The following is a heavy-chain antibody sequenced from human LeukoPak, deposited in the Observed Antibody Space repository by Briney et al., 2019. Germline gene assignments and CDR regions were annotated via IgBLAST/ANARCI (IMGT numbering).Heavy chain of an antibody. CDR2: IYPSGGST. CDR3: ARATPRDGDAFDI. J-gene: IGHJ3*02. Sequence: ASVKVSCKASGYTFTTYYMHWVRQAPRQGLEWMGMIYPSGGSTRNAQKFQGRGTMTRDMSTSTVSMELSSLRSEDPALYYCARATPRDGDAFDIWGQGTMVTVSS. V-gene: IGHV1-46*01. D-gene: IGHD1-14*01. CDR1: GYTFTTYY.